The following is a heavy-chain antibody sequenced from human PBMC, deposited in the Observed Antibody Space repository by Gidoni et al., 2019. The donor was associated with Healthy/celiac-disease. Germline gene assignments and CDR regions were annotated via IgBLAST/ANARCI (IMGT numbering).Heavy chain of an antibody. V-gene: IGHV3-23*01. J-gene: IGHJ4*02. CDR3: AKRRLDYYGSGGPPPYYFDY. CDR2: SSGSGSST. CDR1: GFTFSRSA. D-gene: IGHD3-10*01. Sequence: EVQLLESGGGLVQPGGSLSLSCAAPGFTFSRSAMTWVRPAPGKGLEWVSASSGSGSSTYYADSVKGRFTISRDNSKNTLYLQMNSLRAEDTAVYYCAKRRLDYYGSGGPPPYYFDYWGQGTLVTVSS.